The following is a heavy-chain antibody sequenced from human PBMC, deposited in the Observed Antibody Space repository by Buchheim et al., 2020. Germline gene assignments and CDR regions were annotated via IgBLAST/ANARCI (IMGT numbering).Heavy chain of an antibody. CDR2: ISYDGSNK. V-gene: IGHV3-30*03. D-gene: IGHD1-26*01. CDR1: GFTFSSYG. J-gene: IGHJ6*02. CDR3: ARGSGSYYYGMDV. Sequence: QVQLVESGGGVVQPGRSLRLSCAASGFTFSSYGMHWVRQAPGKGLEWVAVISYDGSNKYYADSVKGRFTISRDNAKNSLYLQMNSLRAEDTAVYYCARGSGSYYYGMDVWGQGTT.